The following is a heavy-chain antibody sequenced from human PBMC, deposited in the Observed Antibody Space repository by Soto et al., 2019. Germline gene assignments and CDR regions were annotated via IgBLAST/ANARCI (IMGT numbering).Heavy chain of an antibody. D-gene: IGHD6-13*01. V-gene: IGHV1-69*01. J-gene: IGHJ5*02. CDR3: ARAAIHGSSWYFWFDP. Sequence: QVQLVQSGSEVKMPGSSVKVSCKTSGGTFSRHAINWVRQSPGQGLEWMVGIIPLFGTTNYAQKFKCRVTISADESTSTAYMELSSITSEDAALYYCARAAIHGSSWYFWFDPWGHGTLVTVSS. CDR1: GGTFSRHA. CDR2: IIPLFGTT.